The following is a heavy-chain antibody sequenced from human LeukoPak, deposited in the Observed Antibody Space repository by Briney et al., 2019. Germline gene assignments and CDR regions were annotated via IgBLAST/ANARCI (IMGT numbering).Heavy chain of an antibody. CDR2: ISGSGGST. Sequence: GGSLRLSCAASGFTFSTSGMSWVRQAPGKGLEWVSAISGSGGSTFYADSVKGRFTISRDNAKNSLYLQMNGLRADDTATYYCARGATDTTRWFDPWGQGTLVTVSS. J-gene: IGHJ5*02. V-gene: IGHV3-23*01. D-gene: IGHD1-7*01. CDR1: GFTFSTSG. CDR3: ARGATDTTRWFDP.